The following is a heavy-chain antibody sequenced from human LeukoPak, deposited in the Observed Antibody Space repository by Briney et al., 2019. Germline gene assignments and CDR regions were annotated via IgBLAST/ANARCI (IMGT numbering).Heavy chain of an antibody. D-gene: IGHD3-22*01. CDR3: ASTASYYYDSSGYYPDAFDI. V-gene: IGHV3-53*01. CDR1: GFTVSSNY. CDR2: IYSGGST. J-gene: IGHJ3*02. Sequence: GGSLRLSCAASGFTVSSNYMSWVRQAPGKGLEWVSVIYSGGSTYYADSVKGRFTISRDNSKNTLYLQMNSLRAEDTAVYYCASTASYYYDSSGYYPDAFDIWGQGTMVTVSS.